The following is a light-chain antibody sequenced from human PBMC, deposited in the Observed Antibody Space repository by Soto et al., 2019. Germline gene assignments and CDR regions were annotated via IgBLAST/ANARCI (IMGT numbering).Light chain of an antibody. J-gene: IGKJ1*01. V-gene: IGKV3D-15*01. CDR1: QSISSH. CDR3: QQYNDWPPWT. Sequence: EIVMTHSPATLSVSPVEIATLSCSSSQSISSHLVWYQQKPGQAPRLVIYGASTRASGIPARFSGSGSGTEFTLTISSLQSEDFAVYYCQQYNDWPPWTFGQGTKVDIK. CDR2: GAS.